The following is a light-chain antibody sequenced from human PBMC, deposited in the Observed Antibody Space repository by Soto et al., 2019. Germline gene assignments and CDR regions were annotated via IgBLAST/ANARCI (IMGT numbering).Light chain of an antibody. V-gene: IGKV3-20*01. CDR3: HQYDNAPQT. CDR1: QALRRTY. J-gene: IGKJ2*01. CDR2: GAS. Sequence: EIVLMQSPVTLSLSPGERATLSCRASQALRRTYIAWYQQKVGQAPRVLIYGASNRATGIPDRFSGSGSGTDFTLTISRLEPEDFAVYYCHQYDNAPQTFGQGTKVDIK.